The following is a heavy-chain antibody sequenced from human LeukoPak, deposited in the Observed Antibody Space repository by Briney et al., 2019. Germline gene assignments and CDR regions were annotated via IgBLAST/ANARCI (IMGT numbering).Heavy chain of an antibody. CDR2: LSYSGSP. CDR1: GASISTSDDY. CDR3: ARAGQLLWFGESSYYFDY. D-gene: IGHD3-10*01. J-gene: IGHJ4*02. V-gene: IGHV4-39*07. Sequence: SGTLSLTCTVSGASISTSDDYWGWIRQPPGKGLEWIGSLSYSGSPYYNPSLKTRVTISVDTSKNQFSLKLSSVTAADTAVYYCARAGQLLWFGESSYYFDYWGQGTLVTVSS.